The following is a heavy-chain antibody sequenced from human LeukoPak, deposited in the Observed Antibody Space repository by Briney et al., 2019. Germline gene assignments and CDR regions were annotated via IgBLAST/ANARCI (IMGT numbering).Heavy chain of an antibody. J-gene: IGHJ5*02. Sequence: PSETLSLTCTVSGYSIISDYFWGWIRQPPGKGLEWIGYIYHSGSTNYNPSLKSRVTISVDTSKNQFSLKLSSVTAADTAVYYCARLYSSSWYGYNWFDPWGQGTLVTVSS. V-gene: IGHV4-38-2*02. D-gene: IGHD6-13*01. CDR3: ARLYSSSWYGYNWFDP. CDR1: GYSIISDYF. CDR2: IYHSGST.